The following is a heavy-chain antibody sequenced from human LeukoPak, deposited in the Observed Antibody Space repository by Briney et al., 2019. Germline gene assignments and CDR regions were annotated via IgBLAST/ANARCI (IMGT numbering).Heavy chain of an antibody. J-gene: IGHJ6*03. D-gene: IGHD2-2*01. V-gene: IGHV1-8*01. Sequence: ASVKVSCKASGYTFTSYDLNWVRQATGQGLEWMGWVNPNSGNTGYAPKFQGRVTMTRNTSISTAYMELSSLRSEDTAVYYCARKGPANYYYYYMDVWGKGTSVTVSS. CDR2: VNPNSGNT. CDR3: ARKGPANYYYYYMDV. CDR1: GYTFTSYD.